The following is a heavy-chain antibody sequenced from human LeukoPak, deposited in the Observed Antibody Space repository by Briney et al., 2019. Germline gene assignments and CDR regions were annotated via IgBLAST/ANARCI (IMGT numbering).Heavy chain of an antibody. CDR1: GFTFSSYS. J-gene: IGHJ4*02. CDR2: ITASGTAM. CDR3: ASSGSYRFDY. D-gene: IGHD1-26*01. Sequence: PGGSLRLSSAASGFTFSSYSMNWVRQASGKGLEWVSHITASGTAMFYADSVKGRFTISRDNAKNSLYLQMNSLRDEDTAVYYCASSGSYRFDYWGQGTLVTVSS. V-gene: IGHV3-48*02.